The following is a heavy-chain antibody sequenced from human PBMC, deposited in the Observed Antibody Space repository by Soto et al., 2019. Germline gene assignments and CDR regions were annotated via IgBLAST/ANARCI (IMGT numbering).Heavy chain of an antibody. Sequence: GESLKISCKGSGYSFTSYWIGWVRQMPGKGLEWMGIIYPGDSDTRYSPSFQGQVTISADKSISTAYLQWSSLKASDTAMYYCARQGSGGSPEREFDYWGQGTLVTVSS. CDR3: ARQGSGGSPEREFDY. CDR1: GYSFTSYW. J-gene: IGHJ4*02. D-gene: IGHD2-15*01. CDR2: IYPGDSDT. V-gene: IGHV5-51*01.